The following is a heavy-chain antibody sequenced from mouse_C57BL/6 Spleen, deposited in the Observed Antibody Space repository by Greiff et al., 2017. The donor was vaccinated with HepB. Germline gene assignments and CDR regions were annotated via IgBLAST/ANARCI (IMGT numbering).Heavy chain of an antibody. CDR3: ARADNAMDY. CDR1: GYTFTSYW. J-gene: IGHJ4*01. CDR2: IDPSDSYT. Sequence: VKLVESGAELVKPGASVKLSCKASGYTFTSYWMQWVKQRPGQGLEWIGEIDPSDSYTNYNQKFKGKATLTVDTSSSTAYMQLSSLTSEDSAVYYCARADNAMDYWGQGTSVTVSS. V-gene: IGHV1-50*01.